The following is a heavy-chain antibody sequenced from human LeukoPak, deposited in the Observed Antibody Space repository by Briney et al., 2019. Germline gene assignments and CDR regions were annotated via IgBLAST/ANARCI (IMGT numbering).Heavy chain of an antibody. J-gene: IGHJ4*02. CDR3: ARDRGRYYDSRGFYWGYYFDS. CDR1: GFTFSTYA. D-gene: IGHD3-22*01. CDR2: ISGSGDST. Sequence: GGSLRLSCAASGFTFSTYAVTWVRQAPGKGLGWVSTISGSGDSTYYADSVKGRFTISRDNSKDTLYLQMSSVRADDTAVYYCARDRGRYYDSRGFYWGYYFDSWGQGILVTVST. V-gene: IGHV3-23*01.